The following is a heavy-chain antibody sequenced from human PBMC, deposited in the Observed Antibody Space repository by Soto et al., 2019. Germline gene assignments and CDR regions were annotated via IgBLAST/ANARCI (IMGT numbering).Heavy chain of an antibody. CDR2: VYYSGTT. CDR1: GGSVNNNNFY. Sequence: PSETLSLTCTVSGGSVNNNNFYWGWFRQPTGNGLEWIGSVYYSGTTYYNLSLKSRVTISIDMSENQFSLKLTSATATDTGVYYCARHGANWHYVGWFDPWGQGTLVTVSS. CDR3: ARHGANWHYVGWFDP. J-gene: IGHJ5*02. V-gene: IGHV4-39*01. D-gene: IGHD1-7*01.